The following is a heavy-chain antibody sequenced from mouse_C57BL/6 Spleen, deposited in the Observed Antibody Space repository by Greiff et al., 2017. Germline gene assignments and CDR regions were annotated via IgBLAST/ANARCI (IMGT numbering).Heavy chain of an antibody. CDR1: GFSLTSYG. CDR2: IWSGGST. Sequence: QVQLQQSGPGLVQPSQSLSITCTVSGFSLTSYGVHWVRQSPGKGLEWLGVIWSGGSTDYNAAFISRLSISKDNSKSQVFFKMNSLQADDTAIYYCARRDSNYDCYAMDYWGQGTSVTVSS. D-gene: IGHD2-5*01. CDR3: ARRDSNYDCYAMDY. V-gene: IGHV2-2*01. J-gene: IGHJ4*01.